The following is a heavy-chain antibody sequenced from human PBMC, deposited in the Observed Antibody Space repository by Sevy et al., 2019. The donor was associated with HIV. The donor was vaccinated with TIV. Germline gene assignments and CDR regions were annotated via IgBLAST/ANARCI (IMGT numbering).Heavy chain of an antibody. J-gene: IGHJ4*02. V-gene: IGHV3-7*01. CDR3: AREREGWDLGGHYFEY. Sequence: GGSLRLSCAASGFTFNNYWMSWVRQAPGRGLEWVANIKQDGSEKYNVDSVKGRFTISRDNAKTTMYLQMKSLRAEDKDVYYCAREREGWDLGGHYFEYWGQGTLVTVSS. CDR2: IKQDGSEK. D-gene: IGHD1-26*01. CDR1: GFTFNNYW.